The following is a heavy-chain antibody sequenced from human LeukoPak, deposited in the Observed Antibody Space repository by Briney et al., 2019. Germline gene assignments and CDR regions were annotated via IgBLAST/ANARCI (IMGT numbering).Heavy chain of an antibody. D-gene: IGHD2-2*01. CDR2: IYSGGST. CDR3: ARGSIVVVPAADY. V-gene: IGHV3-66*01. J-gene: IGHJ4*02. CDR1: GFTVSNNY. Sequence: GGSLRLSCIASGFTVSNNYMSWVRQAPGKGLEWVSVIYSGGSTSYADSVKGRFTISRDNSKNTLYLQMNSLRAEDTAVYYCARGSIVVVPAADYWGQGTLVTVSS.